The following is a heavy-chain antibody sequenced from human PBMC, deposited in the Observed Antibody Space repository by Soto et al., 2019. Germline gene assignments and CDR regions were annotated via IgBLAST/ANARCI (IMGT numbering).Heavy chain of an antibody. Sequence: ASVKVSCKASGYTFTGYYMHWVRQAPGQGLEWMGWINPNSGVTNYAQKFQGWVTMTKDTSISTAYMELSRLRSDDTAVYYCARGKGDHLPRAFDIWGQGKMGTV. D-gene: IGHD2-21*01. CDR2: INPNSGVT. CDR1: GYTFTGYY. V-gene: IGHV1-2*04. CDR3: ARGKGDHLPRAFDI. J-gene: IGHJ3*02.